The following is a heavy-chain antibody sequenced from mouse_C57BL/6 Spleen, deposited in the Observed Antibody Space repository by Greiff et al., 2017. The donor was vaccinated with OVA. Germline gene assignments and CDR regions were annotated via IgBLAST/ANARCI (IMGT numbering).Heavy chain of an antibody. D-gene: IGHD1-1*01. J-gene: IGHJ1*03. V-gene: IGHV1-81*01. Sequence: QVQLKESGAELARPGASVKLSCKASGYTFTSYGISWVKQRTGQGLEWIGEIYPRSGNTYYNEKFKGKATLTADKSSSTAYMELRSLTSEDSAVYFCARGGTTVVAKEYFDVWGTGTTVTVSS. CDR2: IYPRSGNT. CDR3: ARGGTTVVAKEYFDV. CDR1: GYTFTSYG.